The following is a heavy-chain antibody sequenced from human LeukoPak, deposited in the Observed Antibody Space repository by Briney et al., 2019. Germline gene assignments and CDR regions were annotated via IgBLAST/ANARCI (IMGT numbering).Heavy chain of an antibody. V-gene: IGHV4-39*01. D-gene: IGHD3-10*01. J-gene: IGHJ3*02. CDR3: ARLGGPDAFDI. Sequence: SETLSLTCTVSGGSISSSSHYWGWIRQPPGKGLEWIGSIYYSGSTYYNPSLKSRVTISVDTSKNQFSLKLSSVTAADTAVYYCARLGGPDAFDIWGQGTMVTVSS. CDR1: GGSISSSSHY. CDR2: IYYSGST.